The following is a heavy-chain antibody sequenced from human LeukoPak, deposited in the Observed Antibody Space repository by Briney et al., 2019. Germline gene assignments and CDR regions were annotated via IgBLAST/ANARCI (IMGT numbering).Heavy chain of an antibody. CDR1: GGTFSSYA. J-gene: IGHJ4*02. Sequence: SVKVSCKASGGTFSSYAISWVRQAPGQGLEWMGGIIPIFGTANYAQKFQGRVTITADESTSTAYMELSSLRSEDTAVYYCARDGNDYYDSSGYHHFDYWGQGTLVTVSS. CDR3: ARDGNDYYDSSGYHHFDY. D-gene: IGHD3-22*01. CDR2: IIPIFGTA. V-gene: IGHV1-69*01.